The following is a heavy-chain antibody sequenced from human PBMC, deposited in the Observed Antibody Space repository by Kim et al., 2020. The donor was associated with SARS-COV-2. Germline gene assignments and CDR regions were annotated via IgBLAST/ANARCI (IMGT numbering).Heavy chain of an antibody. V-gene: IGHV3-7*03. CDR3: ARVRYYDSPEVRPSDY. D-gene: IGHD3-22*01. CDR1: GFTFSSYW. Sequence: GGSLRLSCAASGFTFSSYWMSWVRQAPGKGLEWVANIKQDGSEKYYVDSVKGRFTISRDNAKNSLYLQMNSLRAEDTAVYYCARVRYYDSPEVRPSDYWGQGTLVTVSS. J-gene: IGHJ4*02. CDR2: IKQDGSEK.